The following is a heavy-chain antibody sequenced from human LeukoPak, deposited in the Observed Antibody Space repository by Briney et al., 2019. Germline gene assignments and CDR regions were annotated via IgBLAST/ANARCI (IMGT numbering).Heavy chain of an antibody. Sequence: GGSLRLSCAASGFTFSSYAMSWVRQAPGKGLEWVSAISGSGGSTYYADSVKGRFTISRDNSKNTLYLQMNSLRAEDTAVYYCAKEGGNRDHYDFWSGYHYYYYYMDVWGKGTTVTVSS. CDR1: GFTFSSYA. J-gene: IGHJ6*03. D-gene: IGHD3-3*01. V-gene: IGHV3-23*01. CDR2: ISGSGGST. CDR3: AKEGGNRDHYDFWSGYHYYYYYMDV.